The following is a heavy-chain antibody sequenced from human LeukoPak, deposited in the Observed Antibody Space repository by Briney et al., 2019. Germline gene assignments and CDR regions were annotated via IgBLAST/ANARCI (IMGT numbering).Heavy chain of an antibody. CDR3: ARDPENGGYED. V-gene: IGHV3-48*03. Sequence: GGSLRLSCAASGFTFSSYEMNWVRQAPGKGLEWVSYISSSGSTRYYADSVKGRFTISRDNAKNSLYLQMNSLRAEDTAVYYCARDPENGGYEDWGQGTLVTVSS. J-gene: IGHJ4*02. CDR1: GFTFSSYE. D-gene: IGHD5-12*01. CDR2: ISSSGSTR.